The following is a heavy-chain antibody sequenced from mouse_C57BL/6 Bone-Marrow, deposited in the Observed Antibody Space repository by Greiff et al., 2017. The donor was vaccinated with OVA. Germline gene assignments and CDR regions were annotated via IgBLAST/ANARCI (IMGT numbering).Heavy chain of an antibody. CDR3: ARGRGWYHWYFDV. CDR2: IDPSDSYT. V-gene: IGHV1-69*01. J-gene: IGHJ1*03. Sequence: QVQLQQPGAELVMPGASVKLSCKASGYTFTSYWMHWVKQRPGQGLEWIGEIDPSDSYTNYNQKFKGKSTLTVDKSSSTAYMQLSSLTSEDSAVDYCARGRGWYHWYFDVWGTGTTVTVSS. CDR1: GYTFTSYW. D-gene: IGHD1-1*02.